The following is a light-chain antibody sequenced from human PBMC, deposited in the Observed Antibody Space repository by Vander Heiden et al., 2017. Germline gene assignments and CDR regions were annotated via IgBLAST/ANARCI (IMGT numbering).Light chain of an antibody. V-gene: IGKV1-27*01. CDR1: QGISNY. CDR2: AAS. CDR3: QKYNSAPL. J-gene: IGKJ1*01. Sequence: DIQMTQSPSSLSASVGDRVTITCRASQGISNYLAWYQQKPGKVPKVLIYAASTLQSGVPSRFSSSGSGTDFTLTISSLQPEDVATYYCQKYNSAPLFGQGTKVEIK.